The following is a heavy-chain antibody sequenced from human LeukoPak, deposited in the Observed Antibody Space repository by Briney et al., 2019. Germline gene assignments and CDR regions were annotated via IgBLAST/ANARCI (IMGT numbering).Heavy chain of an antibody. CDR2: IYYSGTT. Sequence: SETLSLTCTVSGGSITSSGYQWGWIRQPPGKGLEWIGSIYYSGTTDDNPSLKSRVTISMDMSKNQFSLRLSSVTAADTAVYYCARDVGATVHYGMDVWGQGTLVTVSS. V-gene: IGHV4-39*07. D-gene: IGHD1-26*01. J-gene: IGHJ6*02. CDR1: GGSITSSGYQ. CDR3: ARDVGATVHYGMDV.